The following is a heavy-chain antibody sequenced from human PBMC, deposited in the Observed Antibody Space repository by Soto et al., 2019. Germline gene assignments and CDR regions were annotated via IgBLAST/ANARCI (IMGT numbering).Heavy chain of an antibody. CDR2: IHYSGSV. D-gene: IGHD2-21*02. J-gene: IGHJ6*02. Sequence: QVQLQESGPGLVRPSQTLSLTCTVSGGSISSEYYHWTWIRQAPGKGLEWIGYIHYSGSVHYNPSVQSRLTMSVDTSKNLFSLKLSSVTAADTAVYFCAREDDGGDRDYYGLDVWGQGTTVTVSS. CDR1: GGSISSEYYH. CDR3: AREDDGGDRDYYGLDV. V-gene: IGHV4-30-4*01.